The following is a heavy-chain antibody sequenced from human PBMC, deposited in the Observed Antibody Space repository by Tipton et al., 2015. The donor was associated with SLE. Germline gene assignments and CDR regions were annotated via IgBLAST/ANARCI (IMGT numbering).Heavy chain of an antibody. Sequence: QLVQSGGGLVQPGGSLRLSCTASGFAFSFHTMTWVRQAPGKGLEWVSGVTNSGGTTWYADSVKGRFTISRDNSKNTLYLQMNNLSAEDTAVYYCARDAYGDSTVLLDYWGQGTLVTVSS. J-gene: IGHJ4*02. CDR1: GFAFSFHT. V-gene: IGHV3-23*04. CDR3: ARDAYGDSTVLLDY. CDR2: VTNSGGTT. D-gene: IGHD4-17*01.